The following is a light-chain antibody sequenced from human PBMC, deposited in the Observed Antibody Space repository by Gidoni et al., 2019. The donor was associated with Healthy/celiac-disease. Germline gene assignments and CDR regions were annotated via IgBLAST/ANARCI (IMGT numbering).Light chain of an antibody. Sequence: LVMTQSPDSLALSLGERATINCKSSQSVLYNSNNKNYLAWYQQKPGQPPKLLLYWASTRESGVPDRFSGRGSGKDFTLTISSLQDEDVAVYYCQQYYSTPYTFGQGTKLEIK. J-gene: IGKJ2*01. CDR1: QSVLYNSNNKNY. V-gene: IGKV4-1*01. CDR3: QQYYSTPYT. CDR2: WAS.